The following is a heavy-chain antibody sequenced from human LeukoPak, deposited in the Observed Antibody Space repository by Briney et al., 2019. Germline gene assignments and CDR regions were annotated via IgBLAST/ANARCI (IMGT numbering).Heavy chain of an antibody. CDR3: ARDWGLSGSYYGFSDY. J-gene: IGHJ4*02. Sequence: SVTVSFKASGYTFTAYSIHRARHAPGQGIEWMGWISPNTGGTNYSQKFQGRVTMTTDTYIGTDYMELSSLRTDETAVYVCARDWGLSGSYYGFSDYWGQGTLVTVSS. CDR1: GYTFTAYS. D-gene: IGHD3-10*01. CDR2: ISPNTGGT. V-gene: IGHV1-2*02.